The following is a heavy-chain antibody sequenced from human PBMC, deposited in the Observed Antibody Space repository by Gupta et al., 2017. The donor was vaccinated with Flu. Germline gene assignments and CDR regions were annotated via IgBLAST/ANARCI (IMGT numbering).Heavy chain of an antibody. CDR3: ARGMTGYTYGYNYFQY. V-gene: IGHV1-46*01. Sequence: QVQLVQSGAEVKRPGASVKISCRTSGYTFATHYIHWVRQAPGRGIEWMGIINPNGGSTNNAQKFQGRVTRIGDTSTTTVYMELSSLRSEDTAIYYGARGMTGYTYGYNYFQYWGQGTLVTVSS. CDR1: GYTFATHY. D-gene: IGHD5-18*01. CDR2: INPNGGST. J-gene: IGHJ4*02.